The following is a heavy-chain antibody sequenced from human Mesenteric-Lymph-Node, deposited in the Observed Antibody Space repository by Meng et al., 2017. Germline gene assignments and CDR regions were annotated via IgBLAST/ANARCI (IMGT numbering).Heavy chain of an antibody. D-gene: IGHD5-24*01. CDR2: ISYDGSNK. Sequence: GESLKISCAASGFTFSSYAMHWVRQAPGKGLEWVAVISYDGSNKYYADSVKGRFTISRDNSKNTLYLQMNSLRAEDTAVYYCARDQFGGYKGNDAFDIWGQGTMVTVSS. J-gene: IGHJ3*02. CDR1: GFTFSSYA. CDR3: ARDQFGGYKGNDAFDI. V-gene: IGHV3-30*01.